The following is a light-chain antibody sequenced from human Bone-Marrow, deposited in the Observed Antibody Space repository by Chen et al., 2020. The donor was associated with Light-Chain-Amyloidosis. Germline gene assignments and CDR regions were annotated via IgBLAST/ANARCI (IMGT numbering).Light chain of an antibody. CDR2: GTS. V-gene: IGKV3-20*01. Sequence: EIVLTQSPDTLALSPGERATLSCRASQSVKNPYLAWYQQKPGQAPRLLISGTSSSATGIPDRFSGSGSGTDFTRTISSLEPEDCAVYFCQQFGSSPLTFGGGTKVEI. CDR1: QSVKNPY. J-gene: IGKJ4*01. CDR3: QQFGSSPLT.